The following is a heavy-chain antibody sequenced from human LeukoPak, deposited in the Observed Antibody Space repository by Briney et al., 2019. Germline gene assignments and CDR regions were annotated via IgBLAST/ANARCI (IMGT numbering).Heavy chain of an antibody. J-gene: IGHJ5*02. D-gene: IGHD3-3*01. CDR2: INHSGST. CDR3: ARGVGVVILKWFDP. V-gene: IGHV4-34*01. Sequence: PSETLSLTCAVYGGSFSGYYWSWIRQPPGKGLEWIGEINHSGSTNYNPSLKSRVTISVDTSKNQFSLKLSSVTAADTAAYYCARGVGVVILKWFDPWGQGTLVTVSS. CDR1: GGSFSGYY.